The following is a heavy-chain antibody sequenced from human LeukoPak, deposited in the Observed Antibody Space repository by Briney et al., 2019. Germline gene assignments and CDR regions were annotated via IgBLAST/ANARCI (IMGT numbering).Heavy chain of an antibody. Sequence: ASVKVSCKASGYTFTSYDINWVRQAPGQGLEWMGWISAYNGNTNYAQKLQGRVTMTTDTSTSTAYMELRSLRSDDTAVYYCARNGKLWPPFDIWGQGTMVTVSS. V-gene: IGHV1-18*01. CDR2: ISAYNGNT. CDR3: ARNGKLWPPFDI. J-gene: IGHJ3*02. D-gene: IGHD5-18*01. CDR1: GYTFTSYD.